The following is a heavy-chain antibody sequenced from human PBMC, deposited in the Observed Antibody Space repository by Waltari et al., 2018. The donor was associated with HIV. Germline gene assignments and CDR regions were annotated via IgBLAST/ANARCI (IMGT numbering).Heavy chain of an antibody. CDR1: GYTFTSYV. CDR2: MNPNSGNT. Sequence: QVQLVQSGAEVKKPGASVKVSCKASGYTFTSYVINWVRQATGQGLEWMGWMNPNSGNTGYAQKFQGRVTMTRNTSISTAYMELSSLRSEDTAVYYCARGPYYYGSGSYWFDPWGQGTLVTVSS. J-gene: IGHJ5*02. CDR3: ARGPYYYGSGSYWFDP. V-gene: IGHV1-8*01. D-gene: IGHD3-10*01.